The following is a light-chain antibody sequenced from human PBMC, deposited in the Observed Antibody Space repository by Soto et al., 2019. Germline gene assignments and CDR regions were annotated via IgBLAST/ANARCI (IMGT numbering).Light chain of an antibody. CDR3: QQRSNWPPWT. V-gene: IGKV3-11*01. J-gene: IGKJ1*01. Sequence: EIVLTQXPXTLSLSPGERATLSCRASQSVSSYLAWYQQKPGQAPRLLIYDASNRATGIPARFSGSGSGTNFTLTISSLEPEDFAVYYCQQRSNWPPWTFGQGPKVEIK. CDR2: DAS. CDR1: QSVSSY.